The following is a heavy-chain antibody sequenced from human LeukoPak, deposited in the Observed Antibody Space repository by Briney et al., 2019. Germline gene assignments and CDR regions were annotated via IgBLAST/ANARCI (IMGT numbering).Heavy chain of an antibody. V-gene: IGHV3-23*01. CDR2: ISGSGGST. CDR3: AKDGAPAAGEDYFDY. Sequence: GGSLRLSCAASGFTFSSYAMSWVRQAPGKGLEWVSGISGSGGSTYYADSVKGRFTISRDNSKNTLFLQMNSLRAEDTAVYYCAKDGAPAAGEDYFDYWGQGTLVTVSP. D-gene: IGHD6-13*01. CDR1: GFTFSSYA. J-gene: IGHJ4*02.